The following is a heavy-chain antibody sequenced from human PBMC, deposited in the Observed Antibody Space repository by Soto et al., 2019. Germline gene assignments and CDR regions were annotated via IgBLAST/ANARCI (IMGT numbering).Heavy chain of an antibody. CDR3: ARELRFLEWPLADAFDI. CDR1: GFTFSSYW. Sequence: GGALRLSCAASGFTFSSYWMSWVRQAPGKGLEWVANIKQDGSEKYYVDSVKGRFTISRDNAKNSLYLQMNSLRAEDTAVYYCARELRFLEWPLADAFDIWGQGTMVTVSS. CDR2: IKQDGSEK. V-gene: IGHV3-7*03. D-gene: IGHD3-3*01. J-gene: IGHJ3*02.